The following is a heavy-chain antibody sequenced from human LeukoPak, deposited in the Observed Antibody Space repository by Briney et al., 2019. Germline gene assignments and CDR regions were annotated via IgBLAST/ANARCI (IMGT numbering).Heavy chain of an antibody. CDR2: IYYSGST. CDR1: GGSISSSSYY. V-gene: IGHV4-39*01. J-gene: IGHJ4*02. D-gene: IGHD6-13*01. CDR3: ARENIAAAVIDY. Sequence: SETLSLTCTVSGGSISSSSYYWGWIRQPPGKGLEWIGSIYYSGSTYYNPSLKSRVTISVDTSKNQFSLKLSSVTAADTAVYYCARENIAAAVIDYWGQGTLVTVSS.